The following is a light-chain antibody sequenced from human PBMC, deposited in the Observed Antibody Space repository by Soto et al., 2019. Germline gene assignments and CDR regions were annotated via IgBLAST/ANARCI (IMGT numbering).Light chain of an antibody. CDR3: QHRSHWPPRT. CDR2: DAS. V-gene: IGKV3-11*01. CDR1: QTVDSY. J-gene: IGKJ4*01. Sequence: EIVLTQSPATLSLSPGERATLSCRASQTVDSYLVWYQQKPGQAPRLLIYDASIRATGIPARFSGSGSGTDFTLNISSLEPEDFAVYYCQHRSHWPPRTFGGGTKVEIK.